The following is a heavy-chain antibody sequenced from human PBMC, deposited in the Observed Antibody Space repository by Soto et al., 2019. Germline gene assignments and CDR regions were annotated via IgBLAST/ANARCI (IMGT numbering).Heavy chain of an antibody. CDR1: GGIFHGYG. V-gene: IGHV3-33*01. CDR2: IRFDGSNE. D-gene: IGHD1-7*01. CDR3: GRDGIGGTVSGGYLDY. J-gene: IGHJ4*02. Sequence: GGSLRLSCAVPGGIFHGYGMHWVRQAPGKGLEWVAIIRFDGSNEEYADSVKGRFTISRDNSKNTLYLQMNTLGAEDTAVYYCGRDGIGGTVSGGYLDYWGRETVVTVSS.